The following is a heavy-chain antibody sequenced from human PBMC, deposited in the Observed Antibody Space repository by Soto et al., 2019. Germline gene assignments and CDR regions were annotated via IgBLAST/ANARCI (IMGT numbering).Heavy chain of an antibody. D-gene: IGHD1-26*01. CDR3: ARHEVGATHFDY. Sequence: QVQLQESGPGLVKTSETLSLTCTVSGGSISSYYWSWIRQPPGKGLEWIGYIYYSGSTLYNPSLKSRXNLXVXLSKKQFSLKLSSVTAADTAVYYCARHEVGATHFDYWGQGTLVTVSS. CDR1: GGSISSYY. V-gene: IGHV4-59*08. CDR2: IYYSGST. J-gene: IGHJ4*02.